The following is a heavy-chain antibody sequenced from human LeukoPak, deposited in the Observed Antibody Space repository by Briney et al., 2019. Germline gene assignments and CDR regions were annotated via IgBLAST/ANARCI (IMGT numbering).Heavy chain of an antibody. CDR2: ISSSGSTI. CDR3: ARAGYSNFIDY. V-gene: IGHV3-48*03. J-gene: IGHJ4*02. Sequence: PGGSLRLSCAASGFTFSSYEMNWVRQAPGKGLERVSYISSSGSTIYYADSVKGRFTISRDNAKNSLYLQMNSLRAGDTAVYYCARAGYSNFIDYWGQGTLVTVSS. D-gene: IGHD4-11*01. CDR1: GFTFSSYE.